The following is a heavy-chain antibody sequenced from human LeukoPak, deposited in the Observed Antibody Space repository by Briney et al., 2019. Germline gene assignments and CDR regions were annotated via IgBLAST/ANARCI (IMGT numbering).Heavy chain of an antibody. V-gene: IGHV4-59*01. CDR2: IYYSGSI. Sequence: SETLSLTCTVPGASISSYYWSWIRQPPGKGLEWIGDIYYSGSIKYNPSLKSRVTMSVDTSKNQFSLKLSSVTAADTAIYYCARENPSGYYNRPIDYWGQGTLVTVSS. D-gene: IGHD3-22*01. CDR1: GASISSYY. J-gene: IGHJ4*02. CDR3: ARENPSGYYNRPIDY.